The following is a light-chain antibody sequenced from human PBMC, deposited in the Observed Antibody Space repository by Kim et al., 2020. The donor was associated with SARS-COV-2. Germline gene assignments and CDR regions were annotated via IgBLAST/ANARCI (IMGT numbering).Light chain of an antibody. CDR3: QQYGSSSWT. Sequence: PGERATLSCRASQSVSSSYLTWYQQKPGQAPRLLIYGASSRATGIPDRFSGSGSGTDFTLTISRLEPEDFAVYYCQQYGSSSWTFGQGTKVEIK. CDR2: GAS. CDR1: QSVSSSY. V-gene: IGKV3-20*01. J-gene: IGKJ1*01.